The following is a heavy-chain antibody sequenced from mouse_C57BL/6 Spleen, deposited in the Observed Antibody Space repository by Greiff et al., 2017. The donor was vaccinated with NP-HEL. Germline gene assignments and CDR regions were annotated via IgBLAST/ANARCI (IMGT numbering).Heavy chain of an antibody. D-gene: IGHD1-1*02. Sequence: VQLQQSGAELMKPGASVKFSCKATGYTFTGYWIEWVKQRPGHGLEWIGVILPGSGSTNYNEKFKGKATFTADTSSNPAYMQLSSLTTEDSSIYYCARSGGVDAMDYWGQGTSVTVSS. CDR3: ARSGGVDAMDY. J-gene: IGHJ4*01. CDR1: GYTFTGYW. V-gene: IGHV1-9*01. CDR2: ILPGSGST.